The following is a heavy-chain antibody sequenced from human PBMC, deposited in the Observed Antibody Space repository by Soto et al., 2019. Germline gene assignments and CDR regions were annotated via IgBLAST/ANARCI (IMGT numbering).Heavy chain of an antibody. CDR3: ARDPLDIVVVPAATPIYYYYGMDV. J-gene: IGHJ6*02. CDR2: IWYDGSNK. D-gene: IGHD2-2*01. V-gene: IGHV3-33*01. CDR1: GFTFSSYG. Sequence: ESGGGVVQPGRSLRLSCAASGFTFSSYGMHWVRQAPGKGLEWVAVIWYDGSNKYYADSVKGRFTISRDNSKNTLYLQMNSLRDEDTAVYYCARDPLDIVVVPAATPIYYYYGMDVWGQGTTVTVSS.